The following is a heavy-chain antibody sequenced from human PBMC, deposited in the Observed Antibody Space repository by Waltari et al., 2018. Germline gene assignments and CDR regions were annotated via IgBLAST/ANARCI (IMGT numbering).Heavy chain of an antibody. CDR3: ARHLENFYGAGRGNWFDP. Sequence: QVQLQESGPGLVKPSQTLSLTCTVSGAAINTGDYFWSWVRPPAGAGLEWIGRIYTGGSTDYNPALWGRVTIALDTSKSQVSLKLTAVTAADSAVYYCARHLENFYGAGRGNWFDPWGPGTRVTVSS. CDR1: GAAINTGDYF. D-gene: IGHD3-10*01. V-gene: IGHV4-61*02. J-gene: IGHJ5*02. CDR2: IYTGGST.